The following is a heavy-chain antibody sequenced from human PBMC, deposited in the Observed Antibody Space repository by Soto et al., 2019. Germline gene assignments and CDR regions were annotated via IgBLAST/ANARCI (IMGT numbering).Heavy chain of an antibody. CDR3: ARGSYHDSSGYLVGG. CDR1: GFTFSSYA. D-gene: IGHD3-22*01. J-gene: IGHJ4*02. Sequence: QVQLVESGGGVVQPGRSLRLSCAASGFTFSSYAMHWVRQAPGKGLEWVAVISYDGSNKYYADSVKGRFTISRDNSKNTLYLQMNSLRAEDTAVYYCARGSYHDSSGYLVGGWGQGTLVTVSS. V-gene: IGHV3-30-3*01. CDR2: ISYDGSNK.